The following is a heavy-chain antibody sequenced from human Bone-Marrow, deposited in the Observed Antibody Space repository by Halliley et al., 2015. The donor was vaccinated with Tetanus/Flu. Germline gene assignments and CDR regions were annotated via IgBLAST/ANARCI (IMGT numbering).Heavy chain of an antibody. CDR2: VYPGDSET. J-gene: IGHJ4*02. V-gene: IGHV5-51*01. D-gene: IGHD6-6*01. Sequence: QLVQSGAEVKKPGESLKISCKGSEDSFNNFWIAWVRQRPGKGLEWMGIVYPGDSETKYSPSFEGQVTISADKASGTAFLQWDSLKASDTAMYYCATTREQLVPIFAFWGQGTLVAVSS. CDR1: EDSFNNFW. CDR3: ATTREQLVPIFAF.